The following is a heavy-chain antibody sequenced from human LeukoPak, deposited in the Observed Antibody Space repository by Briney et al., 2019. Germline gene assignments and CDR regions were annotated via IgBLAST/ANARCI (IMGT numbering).Heavy chain of an antibody. Sequence: SETLSLTCTASGGSISGYYWSWIRQPPGKGLEWIGYIYYSGSTNYNPSLKSRVTISVDTSKNQFSLKLSSVTAADTAVYYCASTAGYSGYDYWGQGTLVTVSS. CDR1: GGSISGYY. D-gene: IGHD5-12*01. CDR2: IYYSGST. CDR3: ASTAGYSGYDY. J-gene: IGHJ4*02. V-gene: IGHV4-59*01.